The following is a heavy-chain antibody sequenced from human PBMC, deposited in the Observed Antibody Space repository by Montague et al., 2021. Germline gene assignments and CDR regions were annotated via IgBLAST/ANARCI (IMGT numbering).Heavy chain of an antibody. D-gene: IGHD2-2*02. CDR1: GYSFAPYW. J-gene: IGHJ4*02. V-gene: IGHV5-51*01. CDR3: ARRSSTWPLYHFDY. CDR2: IFPDDSDT. Sequence: QSGAEVKKPGESLRISCKASGYSFAPYWIGWVRQVPGKGLEWMGIIFPDDSDTKYSPSFQGQVNISADKSISTAYLQWTSLKASDSAMYYCARRSSTWPLYHFDYWGQGTLVIVSS.